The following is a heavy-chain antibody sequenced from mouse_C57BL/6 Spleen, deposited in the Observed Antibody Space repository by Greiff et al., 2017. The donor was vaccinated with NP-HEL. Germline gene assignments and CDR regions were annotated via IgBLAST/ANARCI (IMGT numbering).Heavy chain of an antibody. D-gene: IGHD2-10*02. CDR3: ARGGVWHAMDY. V-gene: IGHV1-80*01. CDR2: IYPGDGDT. Sequence: QVQLQQSGAELVQPGASVKISCKASGYAFSSYWMNWVKQRPGKGLEWIGQIYPGDGDTNYNGKFKGKATLTADKSSSTAYMQLSSLTSEDSAVYFCARGGVWHAMDYWGQGTSVTVSS. CDR1: GYAFSSYW. J-gene: IGHJ4*01.